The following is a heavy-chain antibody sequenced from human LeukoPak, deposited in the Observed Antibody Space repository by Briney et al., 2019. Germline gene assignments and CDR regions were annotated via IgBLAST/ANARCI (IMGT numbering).Heavy chain of an antibody. Sequence: GGSLRLSCAASGVTFSSYSMNWVRQAPGKGLEWVSYISSSSSTIYYADSVKGRFTISRDNAKNSLYLQMNSLRAEDTAVYYCARDVAVGAYDAFDIWGQGTMVTVSS. V-gene: IGHV3-48*04. CDR2: ISSSSSTI. CDR3: ARDVAVGAYDAFDI. CDR1: GVTFSSYS. J-gene: IGHJ3*02. D-gene: IGHD1-26*01.